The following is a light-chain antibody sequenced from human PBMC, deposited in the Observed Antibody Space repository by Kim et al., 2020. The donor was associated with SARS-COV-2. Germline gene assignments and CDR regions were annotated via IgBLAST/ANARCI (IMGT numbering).Light chain of an antibody. CDR2: SAS. CDR1: QGIRNY. Sequence: DIQMTQSPSSLSASVGDRVTITCRASQGIRNYLAWYQQKPGQAPRVLIYSASTLQTGVPSRFSGSGSGTDFTLTISSLQPEDFATYYCQQHNDYPLTFGQGTQVDIK. CDR3: QQHNDYPLT. V-gene: IGKV1-16*01. J-gene: IGKJ1*01.